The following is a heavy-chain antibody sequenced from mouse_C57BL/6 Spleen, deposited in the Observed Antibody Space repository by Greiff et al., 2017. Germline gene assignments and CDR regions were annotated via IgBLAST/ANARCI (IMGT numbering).Heavy chain of an antibody. CDR3: ARSRYDPLYAMDY. D-gene: IGHD2-3*01. CDR1: GYTFTSYW. J-gene: IGHJ4*01. CDR2: IHPNSGST. Sequence: QVQLQQSGAELVKPGASVKLSCKASGYTFTSYWMHWVKQRPGQGLEWIGMIHPNSGSTNYNEKFKSKATLTVDKSSSTAYRQLSSLTSEDSAVYYCARSRYDPLYAMDYWGQGTSVTVAS. V-gene: IGHV1-64*01.